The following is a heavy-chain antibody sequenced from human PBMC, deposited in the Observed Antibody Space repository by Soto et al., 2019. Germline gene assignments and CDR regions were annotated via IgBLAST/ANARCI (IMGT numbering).Heavy chain of an antibody. V-gene: IGHV3-30-3*01. Sequence: QVQLVESGGGVVQPGRSLRLSCAASGFTFSTYAMHWVRQAPGKGLEWVAFLSYDGSNKYYADYVKGRFTISRDNSKNTLDLQMNSLRTEDTAVFYCASQYSYDYYWGQGTLVTVSS. J-gene: IGHJ4*02. CDR3: ASQYSYDYY. CDR1: GFTFSTYA. CDR2: LSYDGSNK. D-gene: IGHD5-18*01.